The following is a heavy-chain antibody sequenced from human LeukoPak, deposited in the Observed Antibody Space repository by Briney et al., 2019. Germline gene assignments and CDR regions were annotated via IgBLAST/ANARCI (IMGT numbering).Heavy chain of an antibody. Sequence: PGGSLRLSCAASGFTFSDYYMSWIRQAPGKGLEWVSYISSSGSTIYYADSVKGRFTISRDNAKNSLYLQMNSLRAEDTAVYYCARDRFLEWLYHYFDYWGRGTLVTVSS. CDR2: ISSSGSTI. CDR1: GFTFSDYY. J-gene: IGHJ4*02. V-gene: IGHV3-11*01. CDR3: ARDRFLEWLYHYFDY. D-gene: IGHD3-3*01.